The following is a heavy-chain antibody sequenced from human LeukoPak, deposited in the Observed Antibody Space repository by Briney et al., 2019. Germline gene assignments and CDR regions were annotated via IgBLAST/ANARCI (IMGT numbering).Heavy chain of an antibody. V-gene: IGHV3-20*04. Sequence: GGSLRLSCAASGFNFDDYVMSWVRQAPGKGLEWVSGINWSGGSRGYADSVKGRFTISRDNAKNSLYLQMNSLRAEDTALYYCARSRHSYDSTGFPHYWGQGTLVTVSS. CDR3: ARSRHSYDSTGFPHY. CDR1: GFNFDDYV. J-gene: IGHJ4*02. D-gene: IGHD3-22*01. CDR2: INWSGGSR.